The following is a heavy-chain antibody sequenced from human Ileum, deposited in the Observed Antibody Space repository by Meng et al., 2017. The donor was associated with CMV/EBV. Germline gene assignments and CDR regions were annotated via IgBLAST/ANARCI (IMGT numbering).Heavy chain of an antibody. CDR1: GGSFSGYY. CDR2: INHSGST. Sequence: QVPSQQWGQVLLNPSETLSLTCAVYGGSFSGYYWRWIRQPPGKGLEWIGEINHSGSTNYNPSLKSRVTISVDTSKNQFSLKLSSVTAADTAVYYCARGRRDGYNNPPLDYWGQGTLVTVSS. J-gene: IGHJ4*02. CDR3: ARGRRDGYNNPPLDY. D-gene: IGHD5-24*01. V-gene: IGHV4-34*01.